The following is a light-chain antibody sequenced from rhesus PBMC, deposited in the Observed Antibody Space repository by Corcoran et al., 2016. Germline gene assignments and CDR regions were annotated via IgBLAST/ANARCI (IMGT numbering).Light chain of an antibody. CDR2: DAS. CDR3: YQHFSGWT. J-gene: IGKJ1*01. Sequence: VMLTQSPATLSLSPGERATLSCRASQRVGSYLAWYHQKPGQAPRLLIYDASRRATGIPARFRGSGAGIDFDLTIINREAEDVGVYYCYQHFSGWTFGLGTKVEI. CDR1: QRVGSY. V-gene: IGKV3-10*02.